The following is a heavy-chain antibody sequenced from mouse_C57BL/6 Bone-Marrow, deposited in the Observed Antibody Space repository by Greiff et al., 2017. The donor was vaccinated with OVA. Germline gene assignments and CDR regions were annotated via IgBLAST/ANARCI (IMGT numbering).Heavy chain of an antibody. V-gene: IGHV5-16*01. J-gene: IGHJ1*03. CDR3: ARVEDPPGRWYFDV. Sequence: EVQLVESEGGLVQPGSSMKLSCTASGFTFSDYYMAWVRQVPEKGLEWVANINYDGSSTYYLDSLKSRFIISRDNAKNILYLQMSSLKSEDTATYYCARVEDPPGRWYFDVWGTGTTVTVSS. CDR2: INYDGSST. D-gene: IGHD4-1*01. CDR1: GFTFSDYY.